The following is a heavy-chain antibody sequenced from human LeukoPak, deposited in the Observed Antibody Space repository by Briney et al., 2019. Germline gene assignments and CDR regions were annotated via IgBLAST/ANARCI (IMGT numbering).Heavy chain of an antibody. CDR2: INPSGGST. CDR1: GYTFTSYY. Sequence: GASVKVSCKASGYTFTSYYMHWVRQAPGQGLEWMGVINPSGGSTSYAQKFQGRVTMTRDTSTSTVYMELSSLRSEDTAVYYCARDHTKGPMADVWGKGTTVTVSS. J-gene: IGHJ6*04. CDR3: ARDHTKGPMADV. D-gene: IGHD3-10*01. V-gene: IGHV1-46*03.